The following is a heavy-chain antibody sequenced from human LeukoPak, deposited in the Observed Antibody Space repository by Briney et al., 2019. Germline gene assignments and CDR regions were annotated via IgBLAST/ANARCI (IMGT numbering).Heavy chain of an antibody. CDR3: AGGSGHFQDAFEI. J-gene: IGHJ3*02. V-gene: IGHV4-34*01. Sequence: SETLSLTCAVNGGSFSGYYWTWIRQPPGKGLEWIGEINHSGNTNYNSSLKSRVSISVDTSTSQFSLKLDSVTAADTALYYCAGGSGHFQDAFEIWGQGTMVTASS. CDR1: GGSFSGYY. CDR2: INHSGNT. D-gene: IGHD2-15*01.